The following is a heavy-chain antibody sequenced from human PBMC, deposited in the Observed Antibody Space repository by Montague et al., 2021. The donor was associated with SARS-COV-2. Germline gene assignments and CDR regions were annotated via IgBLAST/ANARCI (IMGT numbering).Heavy chain of an antibody. J-gene: IGHJ4*02. CDR1: GGSISSYY. Sequence: SETLSLTCTVSGGSISSYYWSWIRQSPGKGLEWIGHMNYSGSTNYNPSLKSRVTLSVDTSKNQFSLKLSSVTAADTAVYYCARDFGYWGQGTLVTVSS. V-gene: IGHV4-59*13. CDR3: ARDFGY. CDR2: MNYSGST.